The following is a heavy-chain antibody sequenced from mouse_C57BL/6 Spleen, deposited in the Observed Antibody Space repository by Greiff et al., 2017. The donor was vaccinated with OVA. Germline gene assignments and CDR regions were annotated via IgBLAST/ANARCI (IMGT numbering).Heavy chain of an antibody. J-gene: IGHJ4*01. V-gene: IGHV1-69*01. CDR1: GYTFTSYW. Sequence: QVQLQQPGAELVMPGASVKLSCKASGYTFTSYWMHWVKQRPGQGLEWIGEIDPSDSYTNYNQKLKGKSTLTVDKSSSTAYMQLSSLTSEDSAVYYCARTAQAYYAMDYWGQGTSVTVSS. CDR3: ARTAQAYYAMDY. CDR2: IDPSDSYT. D-gene: IGHD3-2*02.